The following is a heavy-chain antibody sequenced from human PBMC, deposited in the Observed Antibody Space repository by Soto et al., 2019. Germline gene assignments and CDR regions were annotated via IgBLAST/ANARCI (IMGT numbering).Heavy chain of an antibody. CDR2: TYYRSKWYN. CDR1: GGSVSSNSAA. J-gene: IGHJ6*02. CDR3: ARGDSSSWYGYYGMDV. D-gene: IGHD6-13*01. Sequence: SQTLSLTCAISGGSVSSNSAAWNWIRQSPSRGLEWLGRTYYRSKWYNDYAVSVKSRITINPDTSKNQFSLQLNSVTPEDTAVYYCARGDSSSWYGYYGMDVWGQGTTVTVS. V-gene: IGHV6-1*01.